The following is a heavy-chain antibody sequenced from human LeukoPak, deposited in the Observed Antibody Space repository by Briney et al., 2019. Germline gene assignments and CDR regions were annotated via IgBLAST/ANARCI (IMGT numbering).Heavy chain of an antibody. Sequence: ASVTVSCTASGYTFTSYGISWVRQAPGQGLEWMGWISAYNGNTNYAQTLQGRVTMTTDTSTSTAYMELRSLRSDDTAVYHCARTSIVGATSVGWFDPWGQGTLVTVSS. CDR3: ARTSIVGATSVGWFDP. CDR1: GYTFTSYG. CDR2: ISAYNGNT. D-gene: IGHD1-26*01. V-gene: IGHV1-18*01. J-gene: IGHJ5*02.